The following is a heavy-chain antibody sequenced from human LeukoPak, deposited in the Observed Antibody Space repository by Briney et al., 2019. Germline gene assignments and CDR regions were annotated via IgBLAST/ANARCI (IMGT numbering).Heavy chain of an antibody. V-gene: IGHV4-4*07. D-gene: IGHD4-23*01. Sequence: SETLSLTCTVSGGSISSYYWSWIRQPAGTGLEWIGRIYSSGITDYNPSLKSRVTMSVDTSKNQFSLRLRSVTAADTAVYYCSREGVYGGSSDALDIWGQGTMVTVSS. J-gene: IGHJ3*02. CDR3: SREGVYGGSSDALDI. CDR2: IYSSGIT. CDR1: GGSISSYY.